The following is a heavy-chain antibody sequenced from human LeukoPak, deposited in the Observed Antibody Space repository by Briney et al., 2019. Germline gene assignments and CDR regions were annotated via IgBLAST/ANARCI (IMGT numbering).Heavy chain of an antibody. J-gene: IGHJ4*02. V-gene: IGHV3-23*01. Sequence: GGTLRLSCAASGFTFSSYGMSWVRQAQGKGLEWVSAISGSGGSTYYADSVKGRFTISRDNAKNSLYLQMSSLRAEDTAVYYCSRGYYYGSDYWGQGTLVTVSS. CDR1: GFTFSSYG. CDR2: ISGSGGST. CDR3: SRGYYYGSDY. D-gene: IGHD3-10*01.